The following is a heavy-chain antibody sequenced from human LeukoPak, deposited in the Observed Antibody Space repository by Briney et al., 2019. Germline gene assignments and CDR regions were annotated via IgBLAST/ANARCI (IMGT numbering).Heavy chain of an antibody. J-gene: IGHJ4*02. D-gene: IGHD3-10*01. Sequence: PGRSLRLSCAASGFTFRSYAMHWVRQAPGKGLKWVAVISYDGSNKYYADSVKGRFTISRDNSKNTLYLQMNSLRAEDTAVYYCARDGGKGYYGSGSYYKYWGQGTLVTVSS. CDR2: ISYDGSNK. V-gene: IGHV3-30-3*01. CDR1: GFTFRSYA. CDR3: ARDGGKGYYGSGSYYKY.